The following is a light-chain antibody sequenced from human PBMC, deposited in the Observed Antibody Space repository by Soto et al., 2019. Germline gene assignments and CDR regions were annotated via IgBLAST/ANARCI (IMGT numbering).Light chain of an antibody. CDR2: GAS. CDR3: QQYGNWPLT. V-gene: IGKV3D-15*01. Sequence: EIVMTQSPATLSVSPGERATRSCRASQDVNIYLAWYQQKPGQAPRLLISGASTRATGIPARFSGSGSGTEFTLTISSLQSEDVAVYYCQQYGNWPLTFGGGTHVEIK. CDR1: QDVNIY. J-gene: IGKJ4*01.